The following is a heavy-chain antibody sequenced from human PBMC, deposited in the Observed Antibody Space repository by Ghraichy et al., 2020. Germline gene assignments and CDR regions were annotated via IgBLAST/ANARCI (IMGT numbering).Heavy chain of an antibody. CDR3: ARHLGTVRDAFHI. CDR1: GGSISSTEYY. J-gene: IGHJ3*02. V-gene: IGHV4-39*01. D-gene: IGHD3-16*01. CDR2: SYYSGSS. Sequence: SQTLSLTCTVSGGSISSTEYYWGWIRQPPGKGLEWIGSSYYSGSSHYNPSLNSRVTVSVDTSKNQLSLKLTSMTAADTAVYYCARHLGTVRDAFHIWGQGTMVTVSS.